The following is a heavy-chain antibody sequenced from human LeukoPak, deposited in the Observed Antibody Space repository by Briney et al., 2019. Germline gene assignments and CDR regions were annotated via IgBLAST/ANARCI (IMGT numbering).Heavy chain of an antibody. J-gene: IGHJ4*02. CDR3: AKPFYLYCSGGSCYYFDY. CDR2: ISYDGSNK. CDR1: GFTFSSYG. V-gene: IGHV3-30*18. Sequence: PGGSLRLSCAASGFTFSSYGVHWVCQAPGKGLEWVAVISYDGSNKYYADSVKGRFTISRDNSKNTLYLQMNSLRAEDTAVYYCAKPFYLYCSGGSCYYFDYWGQGTLVTVSS. D-gene: IGHD2-15*01.